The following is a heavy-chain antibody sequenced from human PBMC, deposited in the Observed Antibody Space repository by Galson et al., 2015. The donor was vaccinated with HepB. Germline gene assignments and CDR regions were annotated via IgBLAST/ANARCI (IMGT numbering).Heavy chain of an antibody. D-gene: IGHD3-10*01. CDR2: IVPMFNST. CDR3: ARDIAPRAGSRGGMDV. CDR1: GDTSKTYA. Sequence: SVKVSCKASGDTSKTYAFSWVRQAPGQGLEWMGGIVPMFNSTHYAQKFQGRFTMTVDMSTTTAYMHLRSLKSEDSAMYFCARDIAPRAGSRGGMDVWGQGTPVIVSS. J-gene: IGHJ6*02. V-gene: IGHV1-69*06.